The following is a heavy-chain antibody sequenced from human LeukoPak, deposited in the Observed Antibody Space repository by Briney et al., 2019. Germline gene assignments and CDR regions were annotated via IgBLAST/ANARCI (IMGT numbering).Heavy chain of an antibody. CDR2: ISGSGGST. D-gene: IGHD2-2*01. J-gene: IGHJ4*02. Sequence: PGGSLRLSCAASGFTFSSYAMSWVRQAPGKGLEWVSAISGSGGSTYYADSVKGRFTISRDNSKNTLYLQMNSLRAEDTAVYYCAKDGCSSTSCYVDYWGQGTLVTVSS. CDR1: GFTFSSYA. CDR3: AKDGCSSTSCYVDY. V-gene: IGHV3-23*01.